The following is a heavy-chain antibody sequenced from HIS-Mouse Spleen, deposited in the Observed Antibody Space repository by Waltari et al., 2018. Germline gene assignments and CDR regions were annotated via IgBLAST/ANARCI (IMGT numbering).Heavy chain of an antibody. CDR3: ARGRFGQQHFDY. J-gene: IGHJ4*02. CDR2: IYGGGST. V-gene: IGHV3-66*01. Sequence: EVQLVESGGGLVQPGGSLRLSCAASGFTVSSNYMSWVRQAPGKGVGWVSVIYGGGSTYYADSVKGRFTISRDNSKNTLYLQMNSLRAEDTAVYYCARGRFGQQHFDYWGQGTLVTVSS. D-gene: IGHD6-13*01. CDR1: GFTVSSNY.